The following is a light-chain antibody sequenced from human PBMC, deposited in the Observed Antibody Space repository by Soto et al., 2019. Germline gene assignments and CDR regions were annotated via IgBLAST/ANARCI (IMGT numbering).Light chain of an antibody. J-gene: IGLJ1*01. CDR2: EVR. CDR1: SSDVGGYNY. Sequence: QSVLTQPASVSGSPGQAITISCTGTSSDVGGYNYVSWYRQHPGKAPKLMIYEVRNRPSGVSIRFSGSKSGNTASLTISGLQAEDEADYYCSSYTRSSTLSFGIGTKVTVL. CDR3: SSYTRSSTLS. V-gene: IGLV2-14*01.